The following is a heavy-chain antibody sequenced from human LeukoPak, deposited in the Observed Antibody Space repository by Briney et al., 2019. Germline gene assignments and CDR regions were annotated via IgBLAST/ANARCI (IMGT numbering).Heavy chain of an antibody. J-gene: IGHJ6*02. D-gene: IGHD4-11*01. V-gene: IGHV3-30-3*01. CDR2: VSYDGSNK. CDR1: GFTFSGYP. CDR3: ARDSDYSNFYYYYGMDV. Sequence: PGGSLRLSCAASGFTFSGYPIHWVRQAPGKGLEWVAVVSYDGSNKYYADSVKGRFTISRDNSKNTLYLQMNSLRAEDTAVYYCARDSDYSNFYYYYGMDVWGQGTTVTVSS.